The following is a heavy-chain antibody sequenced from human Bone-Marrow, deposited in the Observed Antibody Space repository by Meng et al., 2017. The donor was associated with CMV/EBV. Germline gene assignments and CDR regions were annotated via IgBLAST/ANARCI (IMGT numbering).Heavy chain of an antibody. CDR2: IYSGGST. V-gene: IGHV3-66*01. J-gene: IGHJ4*02. CDR3: ARDPRAYFDY. Sequence: GESLKISCAASGFTFSSYSMHWVRQAPGKGLEWVSVIYSGGSTYYADSVKGRFTISRDNSKNTLYLQMNSLRAEDTAVYYCARDPRAYFDYWGQGTLVTVSS. CDR1: GFTFSSYS.